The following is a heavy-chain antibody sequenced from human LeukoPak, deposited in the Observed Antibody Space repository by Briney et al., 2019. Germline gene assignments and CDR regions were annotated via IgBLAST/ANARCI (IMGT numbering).Heavy chain of an antibody. CDR1: GDSVSSDSGG. Sequence: SPTLSLTCVISGDSVSSDSGGWNWIRQSPSRGLEWLGRTYYRSKWYNDYAVSVKSRITINPDTSKNQFSLQLNSVAPEDTALYYCARDTTRGFDHWGQGTLVTVSS. V-gene: IGHV6-1*01. CDR2: TYYRSKWYN. CDR3: ARDTTRGFDH. D-gene: IGHD1-26*01. J-gene: IGHJ4*02.